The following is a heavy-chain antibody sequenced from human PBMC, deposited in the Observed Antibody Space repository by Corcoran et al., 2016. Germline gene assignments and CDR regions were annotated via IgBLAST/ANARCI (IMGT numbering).Heavy chain of an antibody. J-gene: IGHJ4*02. CDR3: ARDRGGDLLDY. CDR2: IYYSGST. D-gene: IGHD4-17*01. Sequence: QVQLQESGPGLVKPSETLSLTCTVSGGSISSYYWSWIRQPPGKGLEWIGYIYYSGSTNYNPSLKSRVTISVDTSKNQFSLKLSSVTAADTAVYYCARDRGGDLLDYRGRGTLVTVSS. CDR1: GGSISSYY. V-gene: IGHV4-59*01.